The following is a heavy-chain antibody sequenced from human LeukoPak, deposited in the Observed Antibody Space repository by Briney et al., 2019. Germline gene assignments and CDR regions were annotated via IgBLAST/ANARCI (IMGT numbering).Heavy chain of an antibody. D-gene: IGHD3-10*01. J-gene: IGHJ4*02. V-gene: IGHV3-23*01. Sequence: PGGSLRLSCAASGFTFSSYAMTWVRQAPGKGLEWVSAISGSGGSTYYADSVKGRFTISRDNSKNTLYLQMNSLRADDTAVYSCARTTSTYYYGSGSFFVYWGQGTLVTVSS. CDR3: ARTTSTYYYGSGSFFVY. CDR1: GFTFSSYA. CDR2: ISGSGGST.